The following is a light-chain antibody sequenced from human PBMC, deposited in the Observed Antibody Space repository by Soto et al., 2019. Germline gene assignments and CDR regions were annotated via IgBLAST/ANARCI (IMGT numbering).Light chain of an antibody. J-gene: IGLJ1*01. Sequence: QSVLTQPPSVSGAPGQRVTISCTGSSSNIGAGYDVHWYQQLPGTAPKLLIYGNSNRPSGVPDRFSGSKSGTSPSLAITGLHAEDEADYYCQSYDSSLSGVFGTGTKVTVL. CDR2: GNS. CDR1: SSNIGAGYD. V-gene: IGLV1-40*01. CDR3: QSYDSSLSGV.